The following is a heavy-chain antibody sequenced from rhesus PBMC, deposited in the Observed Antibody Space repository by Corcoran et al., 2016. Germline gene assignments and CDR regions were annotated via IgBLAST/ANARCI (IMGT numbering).Heavy chain of an antibody. CDR2: IDNGGSST. D-gene: IGHD3-40*01. CDR1: GFTFSSYW. V-gene: IGHV3S42*01. CDR3: TDAYDIES. Sequence: EVQLVESGGGLAKPGESLRLSCAASGFTFSSYWMHWVRQMPGKGLEWISVIDNGGSSTYYADSVKSRFTISRDNSKNTLSLQMNSLRAEDTAVYYCTDAYDIESWGQGVQVTVSS. J-gene: IGHJ4*01.